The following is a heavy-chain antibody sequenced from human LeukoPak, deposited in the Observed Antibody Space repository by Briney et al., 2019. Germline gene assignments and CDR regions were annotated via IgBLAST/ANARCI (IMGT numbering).Heavy chain of an antibody. CDR2: TYDSGST. V-gene: IGHV4-39*07. Sequence: PSETLSRTCTVSGGSIRSSYYYWGWIRQPPGKGLEWIGSTYDSGSTYYNPSLKSRVTISVDTSKNQFSLKLNSVTAADTAVYYCARFDIVATMVDHWGQGTLVTVSS. CDR3: ARFDIVATMVDH. D-gene: IGHD5-12*01. J-gene: IGHJ4*02. CDR1: GGSIRSSYYY.